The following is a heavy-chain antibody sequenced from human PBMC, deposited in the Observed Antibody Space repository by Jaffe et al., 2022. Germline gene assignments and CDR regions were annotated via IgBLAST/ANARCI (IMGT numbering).Heavy chain of an antibody. Sequence: QVQLVQSGAEVKKPGASVKVSCKASGYTFTSYAMHWVRQAPGQRLEWMGWINAGNGNTKYSQKFQGRVTITRDTSASTAYMELSSLRSEDTAVYYCARAIAVAGTCDYWGQGTLVTVSS. V-gene: IGHV1-3*01. D-gene: IGHD6-19*01. CDR2: INAGNGNT. CDR3: ARAIAVAGTCDY. J-gene: IGHJ4*02. CDR1: GYTFTSYA.